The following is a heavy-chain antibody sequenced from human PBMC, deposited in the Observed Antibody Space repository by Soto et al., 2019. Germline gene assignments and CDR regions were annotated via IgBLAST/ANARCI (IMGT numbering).Heavy chain of an antibody. CDR1: GGTFSSYA. V-gene: IGHV1-69*13. J-gene: IGHJ6*02. Sequence: SVKVSCKASGGTFSSYAISWVRQAPGQGLEWMGGIIPIFGTANYAQKFQGRVTITADESTSTAYMELSSLRSEDTAVYYCARLDIVVVPAAMRPYPFGYSNYYYGMDVWGQGTTVTVSS. CDR2: IIPIFGTA. D-gene: IGHD2-2*01. CDR3: ARLDIVVVPAAMRPYPFGYSNYYYGMDV.